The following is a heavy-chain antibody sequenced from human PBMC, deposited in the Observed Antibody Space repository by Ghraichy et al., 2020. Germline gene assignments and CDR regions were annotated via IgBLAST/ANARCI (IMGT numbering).Heavy chain of an antibody. D-gene: IGHD2-21*01. J-gene: IGHJ3*02. V-gene: IGHV3-23*01. CDR2: ISGSGGST. CDR3: VVGRMVNGFDI. Sequence: GGSLRLSCAASGFTFSSYAMSWVRQAPGKGLEWVSVISGSGGSTYHADYVKGRFTISRDNSKNTLYLQMNSLRAEDTAVYYCVVGRMVNGFDIWGQGTMVTVSS. CDR1: GFTFSSYA.